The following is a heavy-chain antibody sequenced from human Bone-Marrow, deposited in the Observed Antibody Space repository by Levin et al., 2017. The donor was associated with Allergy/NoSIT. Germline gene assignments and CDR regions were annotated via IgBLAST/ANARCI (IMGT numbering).Heavy chain of an antibody. D-gene: IGHD1-26*01. Sequence: SETLSLTCSVSGASVGSGHYTWSWIRHPPGKEPEWIGNFYYSGSTNYNPSLRSRVTITLDTSKNEVSLRLTSVTPADTARYYCAKVHSWGGTLDAVDLWGQGTTVTVSS. CDR3: AKVHSWGGTLDAVDL. V-gene: IGHV4-61*01. J-gene: IGHJ3*01. CDR2: FYYSGST. CDR1: GASVGSGHYT.